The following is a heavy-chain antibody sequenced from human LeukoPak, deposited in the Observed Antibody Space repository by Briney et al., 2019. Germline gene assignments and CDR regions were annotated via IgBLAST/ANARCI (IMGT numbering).Heavy chain of an antibody. CDR3: ARQGYCSSTSCLDAFDI. D-gene: IGHD2-2*01. V-gene: IGHV4-39*01. CDR1: GGSISSSSYY. Sequence: SETLSLTCTVSGGSISSSSYYWGWIRQPPGKGLEWIGSIYYSGSTYYNPSLKSRVTISVDTSKNQFSLKLSSVTAADTAVYYCARQGYCSSTSCLDAFDIWGQGTMVTVSS. CDR2: IYYSGST. J-gene: IGHJ3*02.